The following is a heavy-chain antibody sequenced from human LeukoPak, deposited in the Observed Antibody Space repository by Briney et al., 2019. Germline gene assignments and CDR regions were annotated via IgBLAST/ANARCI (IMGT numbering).Heavy chain of an antibody. V-gene: IGHV3-23*01. J-gene: IGHJ4*02. CDR3: ARDCSSTNCYNGGLGIFDY. D-gene: IGHD2-2*02. Sequence: GGSLRLSCAASGFTFSSYAMSWARQAPGKGLEWVSAVNARGYSTYYADSVKGRFTISRDNSKNTLYLQMNSVRAEDTAVYYCARDCSSTNCYNGGLGIFDYWGQGTLVTVSS. CDR1: GFTFSSYA. CDR2: VNARGYST.